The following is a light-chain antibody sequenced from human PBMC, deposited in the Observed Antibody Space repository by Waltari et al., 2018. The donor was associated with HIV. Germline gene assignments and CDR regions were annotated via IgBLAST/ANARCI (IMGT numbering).Light chain of an antibody. Sequence: QSALTQPRSVSGSPGQSVTISCTGTSSDVGGYNYVSWYQQHPSKAPKLMIYDVINRPSGVPDRFSGSKSGNTASLTVSGLQPEDEADYYCSSHAGSKVVFGGGTRPTVL. CDR1: SSDVGGYNY. J-gene: IGLJ2*01. CDR2: DVI. CDR3: SSHAGSKVV. V-gene: IGLV2-11*01.